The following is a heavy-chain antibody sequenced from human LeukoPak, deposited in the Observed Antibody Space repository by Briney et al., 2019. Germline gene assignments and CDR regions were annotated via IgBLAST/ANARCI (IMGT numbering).Heavy chain of an antibody. CDR3: ARDSTVGYYYGMDV. V-gene: IGHV3-53*04. J-gene: IGHJ6*02. D-gene: IGHD4-17*01. CDR1: GFTVSSNY. CDR2: IYSGGST. Sequence: GGSLRLSCAASGFTVSSNYMSWVRQAPGKGLEWVSVIYSGGSTYYADSVKGRFTIPRHNSKNTLYLQMNSLRAEGTAVYYCARDSTVGYYYGMDVWGQGTTVTVSS.